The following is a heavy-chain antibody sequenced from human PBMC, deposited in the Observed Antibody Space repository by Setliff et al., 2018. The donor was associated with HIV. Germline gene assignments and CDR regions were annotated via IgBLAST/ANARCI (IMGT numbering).Heavy chain of an antibody. CDR1: GFSLTTSAVG. CDR2: IYWDDDK. D-gene: IGHD2-2*01. J-gene: IGHJ4*02. V-gene: IGHV2-5*02. Sequence: VSGPTLVNPTQTLTLTCAFSGFSLTTSAVGVGWIRQPPGKALEWLALIYWDDDKRYRSSLKSRLTITKDTSKNQVVLTMTNMDPVDTATYYCAHSLYCSSSNCSGLLFDYWGQGTLVTVSS. CDR3: AHSLYCSSSNCSGLLFDY.